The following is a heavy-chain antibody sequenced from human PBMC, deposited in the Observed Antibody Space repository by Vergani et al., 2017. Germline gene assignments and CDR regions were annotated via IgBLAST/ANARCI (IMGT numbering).Heavy chain of an antibody. V-gene: IGHV4-38-2*01. CDR3: ARTDRIVGAHKYNWFDP. CDR2: IYHSGST. Sequence: QVQLQESGPGLVKPSETLSLTCAVSGSSISSGYYWGWIRQPPGKGLEWIGSIYHSGSTYYNPSLKSRVTISVDTSKNQFSLKLSSVTAADTAVYYCARTDRIVGAHKYNWFDPWGQGTLVTVSS. D-gene: IGHD1-26*01. CDR1: GSSISSGYY. J-gene: IGHJ5*02.